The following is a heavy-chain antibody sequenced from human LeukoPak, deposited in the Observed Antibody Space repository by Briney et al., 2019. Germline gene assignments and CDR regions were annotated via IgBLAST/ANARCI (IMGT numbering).Heavy chain of an antibody. D-gene: IGHD3-16*02. J-gene: IGHJ4*02. CDR3: ARASKYYDFVWGSYRPGSFDY. CDR2: IKQDGSEK. V-gene: IGHV3-7*01. CDR1: GFTFSIYW. Sequence: GGSLRLSRAASGFTFSIYWMTWVRQAPGKGLEWVANIKQDGSEKYYVDSVKGRFTISRDNAKNSLYLQMNSLRAEDTAVYYCARASKYYDFVWGSYRPGSFDYWGQGTLVTVSS.